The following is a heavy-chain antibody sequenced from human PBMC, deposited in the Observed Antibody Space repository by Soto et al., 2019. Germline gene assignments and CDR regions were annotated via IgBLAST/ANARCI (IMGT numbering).Heavy chain of an antibody. D-gene: IGHD3-16*01. CDR3: AMVDVYVTPSPQDV. Sequence: ASVKVSCKASGYTFTRYGISGARQAPGQGLEWMGWINTYNGNTNYAQNVQGRVTLTTDTSTSTAYMELRSLRSNDTAIYYCAMVDVYVTPSPQDVWGQGTTVTVSS. J-gene: IGHJ6*02. V-gene: IGHV1-18*01. CDR1: GYTFTRYG. CDR2: INTYNGNT.